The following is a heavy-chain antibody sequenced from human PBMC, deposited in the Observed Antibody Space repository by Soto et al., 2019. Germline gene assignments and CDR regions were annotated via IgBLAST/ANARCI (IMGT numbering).Heavy chain of an antibody. J-gene: IGHJ4*02. CDR1: GFRFWTYS. Sequence: EVKLLESGGGLVQPGESLRLSCAASGFRFWTYSMSWVRQAPGKGLEWVSGISGDGSATSYADSLKGRFTISRDSAENSLYLQMISLRAEDTAVYYCARWESSDWYLGVWGQGTLVTVSS. CDR2: ISGDGSAT. D-gene: IGHD6-19*01. CDR3: ARWESSDWYLGV. V-gene: IGHV3-23*01.